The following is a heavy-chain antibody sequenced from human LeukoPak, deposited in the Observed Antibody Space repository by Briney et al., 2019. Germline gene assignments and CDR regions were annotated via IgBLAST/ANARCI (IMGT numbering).Heavy chain of an antibody. D-gene: IGHD1-14*01. V-gene: IGHV3-30*01. CDR1: GFTFSSYW. CDR3: ARGAPETFYYYMDV. CDR2: ISYDGSNK. J-gene: IGHJ6*03. Sequence: GGSLRLSCAASGFTFSSYWMSWIRQAPGKGLEWVAVISYDGSNKYYADSVKGRFTISRDNSKNTLYLQMNSLRAEDTAVYYCARGAPETFYYYMDVWGKGSTVTVSS.